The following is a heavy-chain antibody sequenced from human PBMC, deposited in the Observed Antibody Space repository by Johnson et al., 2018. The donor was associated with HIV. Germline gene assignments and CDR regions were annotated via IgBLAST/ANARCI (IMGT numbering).Heavy chain of an antibody. D-gene: IGHD3-22*01. Sequence: VQLVESGGGLVQPWGSLRLSCAASGFTVSSNYMSWVRQAPGKGLEWVSVIYSGGSTYYADSVKGRFTISRDNSKNTLYLQMNSLRDEDTAVYYCARAISGLGRYDAFDIWGQGTMVTVSS. J-gene: IGHJ3*02. V-gene: IGHV3-66*02. CDR2: IYSGGST. CDR3: ARAISGLGRYDAFDI. CDR1: GFTVSSNY.